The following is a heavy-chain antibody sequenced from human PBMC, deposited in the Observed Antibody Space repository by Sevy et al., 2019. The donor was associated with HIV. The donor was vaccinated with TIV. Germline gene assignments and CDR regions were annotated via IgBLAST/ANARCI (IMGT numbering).Heavy chain of an antibody. CDR3: AKGNSGSFDY. CDR2: KKQNESGR. Sequence: GGSLRLSCAASGFSFSNYWMHWVRQAPVKGLEWVANKKQNESGRYYVASVKGRFTISRDNAKNAVYLEMNSLRPDDTAIYYCAKGNSGSFDYWGQGTLVTVSS. D-gene: IGHD3-10*01. CDR1: GFSFSNYW. J-gene: IGHJ4*02. V-gene: IGHV3-7*01.